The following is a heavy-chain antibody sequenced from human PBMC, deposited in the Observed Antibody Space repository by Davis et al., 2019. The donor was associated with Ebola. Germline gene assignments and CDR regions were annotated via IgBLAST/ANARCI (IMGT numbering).Heavy chain of an antibody. D-gene: IGHD1-26*01. CDR3: AKGSGTYKGLGDY. CDR1: GFTFSTYN. V-gene: IGHV3-48*01. CDR2: ISSGSGTI. J-gene: IGHJ4*02. Sequence: PGGSLRLSCAASGFTFSTYNMNWVRQAPGKGLEWVSYISSGSGTIQYADSVKGRFTISRDNSKSTLYLQMNSLRVEDTAVYYCAKGSGTYKGLGDYWGQGTLVTVSS.